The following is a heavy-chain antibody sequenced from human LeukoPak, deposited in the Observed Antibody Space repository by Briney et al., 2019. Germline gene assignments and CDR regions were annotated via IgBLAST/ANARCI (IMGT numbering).Heavy chain of an antibody. J-gene: IGHJ4*02. CDR2: ISNSGTMI. Sequence: GGSLRLSCAASGFTFSDYYMSWIRQAPGKGLEWISYISNSGTMIYYRDSVKGRFTVSRDNAQNSLYLQMNSLRAEDTALYYCAGGVQGAGPFDYWGQGSLVTVSS. CDR3: AGGVQGAGPFDY. CDR1: GFTFSDYY. D-gene: IGHD3-16*01. V-gene: IGHV3-11*01.